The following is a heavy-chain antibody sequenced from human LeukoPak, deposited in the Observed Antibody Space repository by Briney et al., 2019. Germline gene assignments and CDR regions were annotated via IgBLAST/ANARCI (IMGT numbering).Heavy chain of an antibody. CDR3: ARDRRGHYYGSAGLDYYYYGMDV. Sequence: GGSLRLSCAASGFTVSSNYMSWVRQAPGKGLEWVSVIYSGGSTYYADSVKGRFTISRHNSKNTLYLQMNSLRAEDTAVYYCARDRRGHYYGSAGLDYYYYGMDVWGQGTTVTVSS. V-gene: IGHV3-53*04. CDR1: GFTVSSNY. D-gene: IGHD3-10*01. J-gene: IGHJ6*02. CDR2: IYSGGST.